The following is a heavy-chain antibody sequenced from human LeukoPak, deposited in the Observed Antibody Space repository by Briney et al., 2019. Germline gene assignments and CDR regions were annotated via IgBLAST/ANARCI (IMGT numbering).Heavy chain of an antibody. V-gene: IGHV3-21*01. D-gene: IGHD2-15*01. CDR1: GFTFSSYS. CDR2: ISPSSSYI. CDR3: ARDREDCSGGSCYYYYYMDV. Sequence: PGGSLRLSCAASGFTFSSYSMNWVRQAPGKGLGWVSSISPSSSYIYYADSVKGRFTISRDNAKNSLYLQMNSMRAEDTAVYYCARDREDCSGGSCYYYYYMDVWGKGTPVTVSS. J-gene: IGHJ6*03.